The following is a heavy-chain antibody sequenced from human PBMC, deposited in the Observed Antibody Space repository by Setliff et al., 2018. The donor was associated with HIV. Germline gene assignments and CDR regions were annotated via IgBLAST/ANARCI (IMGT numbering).Heavy chain of an antibody. J-gene: IGHJ4*02. CDR3: ARGRGLGGGRDY. V-gene: IGHV1-3*01. CDR1: GYTFTSYA. CDR2: INAGNGNT. Sequence: SVKVSCKASGYTFTSYAMHWVRQAPGQRLEWMGWINAGNGNTKYSQKFQGRVTITRDTSASTAYMELSSLRSEDTAVYYCARGRGLGGGRDYWGQGTLVTVSS. D-gene: IGHD2-15*01.